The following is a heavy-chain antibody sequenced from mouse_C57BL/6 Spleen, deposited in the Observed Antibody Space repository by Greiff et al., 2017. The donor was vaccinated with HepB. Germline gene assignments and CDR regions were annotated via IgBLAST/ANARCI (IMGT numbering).Heavy chain of an antibody. Sequence: VQLQQPGTELVKPGASVKLSCKASGYTFTSYWMHWVKQRPGQGLEWIGNINPSNGGTNYNEKFKSKATLTVDKSSSTAYMQLSSLTSEDSAVYYCAREGSNYPLRYFDVWGTGTTVTVSS. CDR1: GYTFTSYW. J-gene: IGHJ1*03. CDR3: AREGSNYPLRYFDV. V-gene: IGHV1-53*01. CDR2: INPSNGGT. D-gene: IGHD2-5*01.